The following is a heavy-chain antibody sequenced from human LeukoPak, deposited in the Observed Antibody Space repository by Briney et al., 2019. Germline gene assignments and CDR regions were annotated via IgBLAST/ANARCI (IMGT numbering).Heavy chain of an antibody. D-gene: IGHD1-26*01. CDR1: GFTFSTYG. J-gene: IGHJ4*02. V-gene: IGHV3-30*12. CDR3: ARASGPIKKNRFHQ. CDR2: IFSDGIRK. Sequence: GGSLRLSCATSGFTFSTYGVEWVRQAPGKGLEWVAIIFSDGIRKYYADSVKGRFTISRDISRSTLYLEMNSLSAEDTAVYYCARASGPIKKNRFHQWGQGTLVTVSS.